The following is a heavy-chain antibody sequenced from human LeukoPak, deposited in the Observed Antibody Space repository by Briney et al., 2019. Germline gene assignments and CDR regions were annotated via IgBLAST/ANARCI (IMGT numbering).Heavy chain of an antibody. CDR1: GYTFTNSW. J-gene: IGHJ4*02. V-gene: IGHV5-51*01. D-gene: IGHD5-18*01. Sequence: GESLKISCKGSGYTFTNSWIGWVRQTPGKGLEWMGSIYPGDSDTRYNPSFQGQVTSSVDKSISTAYLHWSSLQASNSAMYYCAIRAYSYEYFDFWGQGTLVTVSS. CDR3: AIRAYSYEYFDF. CDR2: IYPGDSDT.